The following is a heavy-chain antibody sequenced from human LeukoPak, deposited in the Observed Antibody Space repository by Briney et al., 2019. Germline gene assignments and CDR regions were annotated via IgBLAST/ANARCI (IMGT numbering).Heavy chain of an antibody. J-gene: IGHJ4*02. Sequence: GGSLSLSCAASGFTFSSYSMNWVRQAPGKGLEWVSSISSSSSYIYYADSVKGRFTISRDNAKNSLYLQMNSLRAEDTAVYYCARDSQKESHDYWGQGTLVTVSS. V-gene: IGHV3-21*01. CDR1: GFTFSSYS. D-gene: IGHD2/OR15-2a*01. CDR2: ISSSSSYI. CDR3: ARDSQKESHDY.